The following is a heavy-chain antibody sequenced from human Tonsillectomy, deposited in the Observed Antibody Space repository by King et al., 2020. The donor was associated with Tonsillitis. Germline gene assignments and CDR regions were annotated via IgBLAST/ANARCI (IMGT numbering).Heavy chain of an antibody. V-gene: IGHV3-15*07. CDR2: IKSKTDGGST. CDR1: GFTFTNAW. D-gene: IGHD6-19*01. CDR3: TTDYSSGWYGDFDY. J-gene: IGHJ4*02. Sequence: VQLVESGGGLVQPGGSLRLSCAAAGFTFTNAWMNWVRQSPGKGLGWVGRIKSKTDGGSTDYVVPVKGRFTISRDDSKNTLYLQMKSLKTEDTAVCYCTTDYSSGWYGDFDYWGQGTLVTVSS.